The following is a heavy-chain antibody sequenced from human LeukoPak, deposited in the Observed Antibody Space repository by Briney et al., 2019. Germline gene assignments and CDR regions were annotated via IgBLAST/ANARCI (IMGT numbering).Heavy chain of an antibody. CDR2: INPNSGGT. CDR3: ARPAVAGHYYYYYMDV. CDR1: GYTFTDYY. J-gene: IGHJ6*03. D-gene: IGHD6-19*01. Sequence: GASVKVSCKASGYTFTDYYLHWVRQAPGQGLEWMGWINPNSGGTNYAQKFQGRVTMTRDTSISTAYMELSRLRSDDTAVYYCARPAVAGHYYYYYMDVWGKGTTVTVSS. V-gene: IGHV1-2*02.